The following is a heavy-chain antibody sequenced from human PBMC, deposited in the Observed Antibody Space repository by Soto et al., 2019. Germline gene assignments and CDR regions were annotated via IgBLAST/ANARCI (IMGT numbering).Heavy chain of an antibody. CDR1: GFSLSTSGVG. D-gene: IGHD1-1*01. J-gene: IGHJ4*02. CDR2: IYWDDDK. CDR3: AQRMATTGGAFGY. V-gene: IGHV2-5*02. Sequence: QISFKESGPTLVKPTQTLTLTCTFSGFSLSTSGVGMGLIRMTPGKALELLALIYWDDDKRYSTSLKNRLTLTTYTFNNQVVLTMTNREPVYTGTYYCAQRMATTGGAFGYWGQGTLVTVSA.